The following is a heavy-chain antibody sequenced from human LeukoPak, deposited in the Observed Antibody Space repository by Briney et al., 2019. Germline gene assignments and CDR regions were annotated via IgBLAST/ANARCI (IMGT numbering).Heavy chain of an antibody. CDR3: ARDTSRLWTAASGSGTYYNVAPIYYYYGMDV. V-gene: IGHV3-23*01. CDR1: GVTFSNYA. Sequence: GGSLRLSCAASGVTFSNYAMNWVRQAPGKGLEWVSAISGGGDSTDCADSVKGRFTISRDSSKNTLYLHMNSLRPEDTAVYFCARDTSRLWTAASGSGTYYNVAPIYYYYGMDVWGQGTTVTVSS. CDR2: ISGGGDST. J-gene: IGHJ6*02. D-gene: IGHD3-10*01.